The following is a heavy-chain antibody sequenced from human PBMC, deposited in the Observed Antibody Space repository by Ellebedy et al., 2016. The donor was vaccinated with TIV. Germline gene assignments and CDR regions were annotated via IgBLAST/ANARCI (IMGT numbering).Heavy chain of an antibody. CDR3: ARAAYGDPCFDS. V-gene: IGHV4-31*03. Sequence: SETLSLTXSVTGGSISSGSYFWNWIRLHPEKGLDWIGYIFYSGTAYSNPSLRSRVTISRDTSQNQFSLKMSSATAADTAVYYCARAAYGDPCFDSWGPGTRVTVSS. CDR1: GGSISSGSYF. CDR2: IFYSGTA. D-gene: IGHD3-10*01. J-gene: IGHJ4*02.